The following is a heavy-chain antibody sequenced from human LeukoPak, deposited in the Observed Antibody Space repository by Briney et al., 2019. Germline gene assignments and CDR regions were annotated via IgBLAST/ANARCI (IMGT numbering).Heavy chain of an antibody. V-gene: IGHV1-18*01. CDR1: GYTFTSYG. CDR2: ISAYNGNT. J-gene: IGHJ4*02. D-gene: IGHD3-22*01. CDR3: ARGGVYYYDSSGPDY. Sequence: ASVKVTCKASGYTFTSYGISWVRQAPGQGLEWMGWISAYNGNTNYAQKLQGRVTMTTDTSTSTAYMELRSLRSDDTAVYYCARGGVYYYDSSGPDYWGQGTLVTVSS.